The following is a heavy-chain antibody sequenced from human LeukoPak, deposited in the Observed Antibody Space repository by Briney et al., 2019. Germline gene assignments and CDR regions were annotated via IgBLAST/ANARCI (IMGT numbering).Heavy chain of an antibody. CDR3: AKHVHDGSAAYFGVQLDS. CDR1: GFSFRDFV. CDR2: ISRSGVAT. Sequence: GGSLRLSCTASGFSFRDFVVSWVRQAPGRGLEWVSTISRSGVATYYGNSVKGRFTISRDNSKNTVYLQMNSLRAEDTAIYYCAKHVHDGSAAYFGVQLDSWGQGTLVTVSS. J-gene: IGHJ5*01. D-gene: IGHD3-22*01. V-gene: IGHV3-23*01.